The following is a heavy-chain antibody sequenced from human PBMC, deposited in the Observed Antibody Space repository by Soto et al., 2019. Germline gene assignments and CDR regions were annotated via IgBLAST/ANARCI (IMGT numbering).Heavy chain of an antibody. D-gene: IGHD2-15*01. J-gene: IGHJ6*02. Sequence: SETLSLTCTVSGGSISSSSYYWGWIRQPPGKGLEWIGSIYYSGSTYYNPSLKSRVTISVDTSKNQFSLKLSSVTAADTAVYYCARARHLDIVVVVAANYYYGMDVWGQGTTVTVSS. CDR1: GGSISSSSYY. V-gene: IGHV4-39*01. CDR2: IYYSGST. CDR3: ARARHLDIVVVVAANYYYGMDV.